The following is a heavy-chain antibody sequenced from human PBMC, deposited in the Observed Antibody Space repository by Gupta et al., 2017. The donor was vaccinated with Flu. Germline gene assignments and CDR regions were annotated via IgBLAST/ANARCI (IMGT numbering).Heavy chain of an antibody. J-gene: IGHJ4*02. CDR3: ARGRPISGGVVVKWDY. D-gene: IGHD3-22*01. CDR1: GGSFSGYY. V-gene: IGHV4-34*01. Sequence: QVQLQQWGAGLLKPSETLSLTCAVYGGSFSGYYWSWIRQPPGKGLEWIGEINHSGSTNYNPSLKSRVTISVDTSKNQFSLKLSSVTAADTAVYYCARGRPISGGVVVKWDYWGQGALVTVSS. CDR2: INHSGST.